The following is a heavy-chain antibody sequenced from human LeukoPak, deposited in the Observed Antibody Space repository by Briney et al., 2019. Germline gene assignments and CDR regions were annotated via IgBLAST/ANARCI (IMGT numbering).Heavy chain of an antibody. V-gene: IGHV3-23*01. J-gene: IGHJ3*02. CDR2: IDAAGT. D-gene: IGHD3-10*01. CDR1: GFTFSDFA. CDR3: AKNRGPLDI. Sequence: GGSLRLSCAASGFTFSDFAMTWVRQATGKGLEWVSSIDAAGTYYADSVKGRFTISRDNSKNTVYLQLNSLRVDDTAVYYWAKNRGPLDIRGQGTMVIVSS.